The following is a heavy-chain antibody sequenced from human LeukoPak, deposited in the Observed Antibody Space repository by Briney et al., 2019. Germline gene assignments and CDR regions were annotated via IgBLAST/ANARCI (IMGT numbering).Heavy chain of an antibody. Sequence: GGSLRLSCTVSGFTVSSNSMSWVRQAPGKGLEWVSFIYSDNTHYSDSVKGRFTISRDNSKNTLYLQMNSLRAEDTAVYYCAKAGNSGYDDYYMDVWGKGTTVTVSS. V-gene: IGHV3-53*01. J-gene: IGHJ6*03. CDR2: IYSDNT. CDR3: AKAGNSGYDDYYMDV. CDR1: GFTVSSNS. D-gene: IGHD5-12*01.